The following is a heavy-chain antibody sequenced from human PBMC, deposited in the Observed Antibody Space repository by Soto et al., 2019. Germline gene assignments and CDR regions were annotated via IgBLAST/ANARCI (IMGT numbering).Heavy chain of an antibody. CDR1: GYTFTSYA. D-gene: IGHD6-19*01. V-gene: IGHV1-3*01. Sequence: ASVKVSCKASGYTFTSYAMHWVRQAPGQRLEWMGWINAGNGNTKYSQKFQGRVTITRDTSASTAYMELSSLRSEDTAVYYCARDREWLVQHYFDYWGQGTLVTVS. CDR2: INAGNGNT. J-gene: IGHJ4*02. CDR3: ARDREWLVQHYFDY.